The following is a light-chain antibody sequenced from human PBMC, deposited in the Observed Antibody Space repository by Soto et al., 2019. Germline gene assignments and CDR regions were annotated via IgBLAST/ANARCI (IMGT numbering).Light chain of an antibody. V-gene: IGKV2-28*01. CDR3: MQALQNPPT. Sequence: DLVMTQSPLSLPVTPGEPSSISCRSSQSLLHSNGYNYLDWYVQKPGKSPQXLMYLGSNRSSGVPERFSGSGSGTDSTLKISRVEAEDVAVYYCMQALQNPPTFGQGTRLEIK. J-gene: IGKJ5*01. CDR1: QSLLHSNGYNY. CDR2: LGS.